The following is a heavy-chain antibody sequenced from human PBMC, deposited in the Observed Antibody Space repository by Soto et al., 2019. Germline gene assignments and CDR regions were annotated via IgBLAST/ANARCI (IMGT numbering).Heavy chain of an antibody. CDR3: ERFYDFLSGCSWFDP. D-gene: IGHD3-3*01. Sequence: PSETLSLIFRVSGGSVTGGSYSWNWIRQPPGKGLGWIGYIYYNGSTNYSHSLQSRVTMSLDTSKNQFSFKFTSVTAAETAVYYCERFYDFLSGCSWFDPWGHGTTVTVSS. V-gene: IGHV4-61*01. CDR1: GGSVTGGSYS. CDR2: IYYNGST. J-gene: IGHJ5*02.